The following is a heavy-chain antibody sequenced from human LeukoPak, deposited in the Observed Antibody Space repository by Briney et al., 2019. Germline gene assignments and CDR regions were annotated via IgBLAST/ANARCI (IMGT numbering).Heavy chain of an antibody. D-gene: IGHD3-22*01. V-gene: IGHV1-8*02. J-gene: IGHJ4*02. Sequence: ASVTVSCKASGYTFTDYYMHWVRQAPGQGLEWMGWVNPNSGNTGYAQKFQGRVTMTMDPSISTAYMELSSLRSEDTAVYYCARRSDDYDSSAYYHWGQGTLVTVSS. CDR3: ARRSDDYDSSAYYH. CDR2: VNPNSGNT. CDR1: GYTFTDYY.